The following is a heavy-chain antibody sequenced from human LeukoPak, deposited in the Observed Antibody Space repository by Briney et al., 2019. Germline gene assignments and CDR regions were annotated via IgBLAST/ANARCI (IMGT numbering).Heavy chain of an antibody. J-gene: IGHJ4*02. Sequence: SETLSLTCAVCGGSFSGYYWSWIRQPPGKGLEWIGEINHSGSTNYNPSLKSRVTISVDTSKNQFSLKLSSVTAADTAVYYCARGGGPKNAARSPRQPLANFDYWGQGTLVTVSS. V-gene: IGHV4-34*01. CDR2: INHSGST. CDR1: GGSFSGYY. CDR3: ARGGGPKNAARSPRQPLANFDY. D-gene: IGHD6-6*01.